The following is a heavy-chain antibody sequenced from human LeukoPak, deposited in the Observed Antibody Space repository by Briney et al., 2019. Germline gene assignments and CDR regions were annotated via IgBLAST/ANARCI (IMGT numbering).Heavy chain of an antibody. V-gene: IGHV3-21*01. CDR2: ISSSGTYI. Sequence: KPGGSLRLSCETSGFTFSKHALNWVRQAPGKGLEWVSSISSSGTYIYYADSLKGRFTISRDNAKNSLSLQMNSLRAEDTAVYYCARLIVGAIDYWGQGTLVTVSS. J-gene: IGHJ4*02. CDR3: ARLIVGAIDY. CDR1: GFTFSKHA. D-gene: IGHD1-26*01.